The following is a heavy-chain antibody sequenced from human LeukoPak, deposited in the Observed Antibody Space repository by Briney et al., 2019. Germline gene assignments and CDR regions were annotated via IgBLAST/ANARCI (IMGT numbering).Heavy chain of an antibody. CDR3: ARQRGGSYLFY. CDR2: IYYSGST. J-gene: IGHJ4*02. D-gene: IGHD1-26*01. CDR1: GGSFSDNF. V-gene: IGHV4-34*01. Sequence: PSETLSLTCAVYGGSFSDNFWSWIRQPPGKGLEWIGSIYYSGSTYYNPSLKSRVTISVDTSKNQFSLKLSSVTAADTAVYYCARQRGGSYLFYWGQGTLVTVSS.